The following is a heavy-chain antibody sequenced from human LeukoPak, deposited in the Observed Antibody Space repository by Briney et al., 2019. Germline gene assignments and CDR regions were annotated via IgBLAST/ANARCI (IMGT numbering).Heavy chain of an antibody. CDR3: AKDVGKWESLHFFDY. J-gene: IGHJ4*02. D-gene: IGHD1-26*01. CDR1: GFTFSTNA. V-gene: IGHV3-23*01. CDR2: ISGSGAST. Sequence: GGSPRLSCLTSGFTFSTNAMSWVRQAPGKGLEWISGISGSGASTYYADSVTGRFTISRDNSRNTLYLQMNSLRGDDTAVYYCAKDVGKWESLHFFDYWGQGTLVTVSS.